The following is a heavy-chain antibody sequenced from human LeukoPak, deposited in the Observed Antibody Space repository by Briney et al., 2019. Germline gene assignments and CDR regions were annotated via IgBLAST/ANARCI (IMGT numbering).Heavy chain of an antibody. D-gene: IGHD2-15*01. Sequence: GGSLRLSCAASGFTFSSYAMSWVRQAPGKGLEWVSGISGSGDSTYYADSVKGRFTISRDNSRNTLYLQMNSLRAEDTAVYYCAREIRETVVTRHYYYGIDVWGQGTTVTVSS. CDR2: ISGSGDST. V-gene: IGHV3-23*01. CDR3: AREIRETVVTRHYYYGIDV. J-gene: IGHJ6*02. CDR1: GFTFSSYA.